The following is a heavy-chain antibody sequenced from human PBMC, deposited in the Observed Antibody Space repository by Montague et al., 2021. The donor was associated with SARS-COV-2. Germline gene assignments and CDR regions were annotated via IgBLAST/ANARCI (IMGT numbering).Heavy chain of an antibody. CDR2: ISYDGSNK. CDR1: GFTFRSYA. CDR3: ARDRGMITFGGVIVIDGMDV. V-gene: IGHV3-30-3*01. D-gene: IGHD3-16*02. J-gene: IGHJ6*02. Sequence: SLRLSCAASGFTFRSYAMHWVRQAPGKGLEWVAVISYDGSNKYYADSXKGRFTISRDSSKNTLYLQMNSLRAEDTAVYYCARDRGMITFGGVIVIDGMDVWGQGTTVTVSS.